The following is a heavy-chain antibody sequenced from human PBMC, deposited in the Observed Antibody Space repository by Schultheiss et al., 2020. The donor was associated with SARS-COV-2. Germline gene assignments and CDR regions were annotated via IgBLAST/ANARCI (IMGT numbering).Heavy chain of an antibody. CDR1: GGSISSSSYY. V-gene: IGHV4-39*07. CDR2: INHSGST. CDR3: ARVGYCSGGSCYWFDP. Sequence: SETLSLTCTVSGGSISSSSYYWSWIRQPPGKGLEWIGEINHSGSTNYNPSLKSRVTISVDTSKNQFSLKLSSVTAADTAVYYCARVGYCSGGSCYWFDPWGQGTLVTVSS. D-gene: IGHD2-15*01. J-gene: IGHJ5*02.